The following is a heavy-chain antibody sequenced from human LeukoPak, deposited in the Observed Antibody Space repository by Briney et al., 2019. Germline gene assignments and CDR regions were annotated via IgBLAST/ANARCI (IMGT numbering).Heavy chain of an antibody. D-gene: IGHD5-24*01. J-gene: IGHJ4*02. CDR3: ARVNYMATTFDY. Sequence: SETLSLTCTVSGGSISSSSYYWGWIRQPPGKGLEWIGSIYYSGSTYYNPSLKSRVTISVDTSKNQFSLKLSSVTAADTAVYYCARVNYMATTFDYWGQGTLVTVSS. CDR2: IYYSGST. CDR1: GGSISSSSYY. V-gene: IGHV4-39*07.